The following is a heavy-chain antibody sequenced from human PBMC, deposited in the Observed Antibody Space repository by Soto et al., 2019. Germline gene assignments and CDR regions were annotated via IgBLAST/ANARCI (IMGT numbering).Heavy chain of an antibody. V-gene: IGHV4-39*01. CDR3: ARRLYYDSSGFEGGGMDV. Sequence: SETLSLTCTVSGGSISSSSYYWGWIRQPPGKGLEWIGSIYYSGSTYYNPSLKSRVTISVDTSKNQFSLKLSSVTAADTAVYYCARRLYYDSSGFEGGGMDVWGQRTKVTVSS. D-gene: IGHD3-22*01. J-gene: IGHJ6*02. CDR2: IYYSGST. CDR1: GGSISSSSYY.